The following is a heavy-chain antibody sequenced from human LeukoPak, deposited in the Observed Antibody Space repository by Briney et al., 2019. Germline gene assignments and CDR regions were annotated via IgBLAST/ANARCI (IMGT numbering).Heavy chain of an antibody. CDR2: IDYGGSPI. D-gene: IGHD4-11*01. Sequence: PGGSLRLSCTASGFTFSDSFMNWIRQAPGKGLEWISFIDYGGSPIYYADSVKGRFTISRDDAKNSLYLHMNSLRAEDTAIYYCAREYDSRARFDPWGQGTLVTVSS. J-gene: IGHJ5*02. CDR3: AREYDSRARFDP. CDR1: GFTFSDSF. V-gene: IGHV3-11*04.